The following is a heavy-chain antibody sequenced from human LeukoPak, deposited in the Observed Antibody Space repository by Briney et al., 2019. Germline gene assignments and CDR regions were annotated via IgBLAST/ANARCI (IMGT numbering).Heavy chain of an antibody. Sequence: SETLSRNCAVYGGSFSGYYWSWIRQPPGKGLEWIGEINHSGSTNYNPSLKSRVTISVDTSKNQFSLKLSSVTAADTAVYYCARHTRYSSGWHTNYYYMDVWGKGTTVTVSS. V-gene: IGHV4-34*01. CDR3: ARHTRYSSGWHTNYYYMDV. J-gene: IGHJ6*03. CDR2: INHSGST. CDR1: GGSFSGYY. D-gene: IGHD6-19*01.